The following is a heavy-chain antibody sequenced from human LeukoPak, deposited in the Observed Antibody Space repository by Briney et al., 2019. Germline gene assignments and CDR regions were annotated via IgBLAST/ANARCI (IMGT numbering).Heavy chain of an antibody. J-gene: IGHJ6*03. D-gene: IGHD3-3*02. CDR1: GGSISSSLYH. V-gene: IGHV4-61*05. CDR2: IYYSGST. CDR3: ARAFYPGYYSYMAV. Sequence: PSETLSLTCTVSGGSISSSLYHWGWIRQPPGKGLEWIEYIYYSGSTNYNPSLKSRVTISVDTSKNQFSLKLSSVTAADTAVYYCARAFYPGYYSYMAVWGKGTTVTVSS.